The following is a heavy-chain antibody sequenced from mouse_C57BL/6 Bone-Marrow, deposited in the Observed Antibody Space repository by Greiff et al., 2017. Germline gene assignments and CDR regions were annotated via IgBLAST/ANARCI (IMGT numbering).Heavy chain of an antibody. V-gene: IGHV5-6*01. J-gene: IGHJ3*01. Sequence: EVKVVESGGDLVKPGGSLKLSCEASGFTFSSYGMSWVRQTPDKRLEWVATISSGGSYTYYPDSVKGRFTISRDNAKNTLYLQMSSLKSEDSALDCCARYGDDFSWFADWCQGTLVTVSA. CDR3: ARYGDDFSWFAD. CDR1: GFTFSSYG. CDR2: ISSGGSYT. D-gene: IGHD2-4*01.